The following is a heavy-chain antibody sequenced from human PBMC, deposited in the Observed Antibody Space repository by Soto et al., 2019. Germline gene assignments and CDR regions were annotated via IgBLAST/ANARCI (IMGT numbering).Heavy chain of an antibody. J-gene: IGHJ4*02. CDR2: IYHSGST. CDR3: ARDKWLVRGEYYFDY. CDR1: GGSISSSNW. Sequence: SETLSLTCAVSGGSISSSNWWSWVRQPPGKGLEWIGEIYHSGSTNYNPSLKSRVTISVDKSKNQFSLKLSSVTAADTAVYYCARDKWLVRGEYYFDYWGQGTLVTVSS. D-gene: IGHD6-19*01. V-gene: IGHV4-4*02.